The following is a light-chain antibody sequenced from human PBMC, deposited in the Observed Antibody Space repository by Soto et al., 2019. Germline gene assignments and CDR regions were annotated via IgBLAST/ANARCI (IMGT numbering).Light chain of an antibody. CDR3: NSYTSSSTYV. J-gene: IGLJ1*01. Sequence: QSALTQPASGSGSPGQSITISCTGTSSDVGGFNYVSWYQQHPGKAPKLMIYDVTNRPSGVSYRFSGSKSGNTASLTISGLQAEDEADYYCNSYTSSSTYVLGTGTKVTVL. CDR1: SSDVGGFNY. CDR2: DVT. V-gene: IGLV2-14*03.